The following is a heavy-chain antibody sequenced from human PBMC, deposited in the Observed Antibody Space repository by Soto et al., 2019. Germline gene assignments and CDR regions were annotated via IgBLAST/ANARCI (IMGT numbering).Heavy chain of an antibody. CDR2: INHSGYT. CDR1: GGSFSEYY. Sequence: QVQLQQWGAGLLKPSETLSLTCAVSGGSFSEYYWTWIRQSPMKGLEWIGEINHSGYTTYNPSLKSRVTMSVDTSKNQFSLKLTSVTAADTAMYYCARGTVLMVYAIFDSWGQGTLVTVSS. D-gene: IGHD2-8*01. V-gene: IGHV4-34*01. CDR3: ARGTVLMVYAIFDS. J-gene: IGHJ4*02.